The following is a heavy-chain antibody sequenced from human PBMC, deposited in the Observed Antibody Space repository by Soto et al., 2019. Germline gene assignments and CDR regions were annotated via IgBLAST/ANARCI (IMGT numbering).Heavy chain of an antibody. CDR3: ARVDSGSSPYYCNGMDV. V-gene: IGHV1-69*13. CDR2: IIPIFGTA. J-gene: IGHJ6*02. D-gene: IGHD1-26*01. Sequence: SVKISGKTSVVSFTSDAISCRRLPPGQGLEWMGGIIPIFGTANYAQKFQGRVTITADESTSTAYMELSSLRSEDTAVYYCARVDSGSSPYYCNGMDVWRQGSTDTVSS. CDR1: VVSFTSDA.